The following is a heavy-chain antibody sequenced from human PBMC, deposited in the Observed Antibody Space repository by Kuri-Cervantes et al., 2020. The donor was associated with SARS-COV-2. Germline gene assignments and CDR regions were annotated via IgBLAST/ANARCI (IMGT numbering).Heavy chain of an antibody. Sequence: SVRVSCKASGGTFSSYAISWVRQAPGQGLEWMGRIIPILGTANYAQKFQGRVTITADKSTSTAYMELSSLRSEDTAVYYCASYRDFWSGTAGIDYWGQGTLVTVSS. D-gene: IGHD3-3*01. CDR3: ASYRDFWSGTAGIDY. V-gene: IGHV1-69*04. J-gene: IGHJ4*02. CDR2: IIPILGTA. CDR1: GGTFSSYA.